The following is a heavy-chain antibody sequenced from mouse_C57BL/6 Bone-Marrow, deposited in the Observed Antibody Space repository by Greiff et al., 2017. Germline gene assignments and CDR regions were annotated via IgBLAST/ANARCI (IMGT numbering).Heavy chain of an antibody. V-gene: IGHV1-82*01. CDR1: GYAFSSSW. CDR3: ARDGSSYYWYFDV. CDR2: IYPGDGDT. J-gene: IGHJ1*03. Sequence: QVQLQQSGPELVKPGASVKISCKASGYAFSSSWMNWVKQRPGKGLEGIGRIYPGDGDTNYNGKFKGKATLTADKSSSTAYMLLSSLTSEDSAVYFCARDGSSYYWYFDVWGTGTTVTVSS. D-gene: IGHD1-1*01.